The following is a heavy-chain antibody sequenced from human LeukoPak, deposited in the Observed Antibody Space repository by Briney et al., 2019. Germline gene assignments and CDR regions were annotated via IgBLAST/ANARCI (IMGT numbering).Heavy chain of an antibody. D-gene: IGHD1-26*01. CDR3: ARGSRIVGATVPGFDY. V-gene: IGHV1-69*05. CDR2: IIPIFGTA. Sequence: SVKVSCKASGGTFSSYAISWVRQAPGQGLEWMGRIIPIFGTANYAQKFQGRVTITTDESTSTAYMGLSSLRSEDTAVYYCARGSRIVGATVPGFDYWGQGTLVTVSS. CDR1: GGTFSSYA. J-gene: IGHJ4*02.